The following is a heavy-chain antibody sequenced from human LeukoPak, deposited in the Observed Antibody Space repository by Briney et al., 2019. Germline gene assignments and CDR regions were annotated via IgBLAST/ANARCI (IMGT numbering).Heavy chain of an antibody. Sequence: SETLSLTCTVSGGSISSYYWSWIRQPAGKGLEWIGRIYTSGSTNYNPSLKSRVTMSVDTSKNQFSLKLSSVTAADTAVYYCAREGGSGSYPNWFDPWGQGTLVTVSS. D-gene: IGHD3-10*01. CDR1: GGSISSYY. J-gene: IGHJ5*02. CDR3: AREGGSGSYPNWFDP. V-gene: IGHV4-4*07. CDR2: IYTSGST.